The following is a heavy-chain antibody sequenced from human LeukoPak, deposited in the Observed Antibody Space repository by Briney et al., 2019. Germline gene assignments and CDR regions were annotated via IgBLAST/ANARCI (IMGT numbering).Heavy chain of an antibody. CDR2: IKQDGSEK. D-gene: IGHD6-13*01. CDR1: GFTFSSYW. CDR3: AKDISAAAGTSRFDY. V-gene: IGHV3-7*01. J-gene: IGHJ4*02. Sequence: GGSLRLSCAASGFTFSSYWMSWVRQAPGKGLEWVANIKQDGSEKYYVDSVKGRFTISRDNAKNSLYLQMNSLRAEDTAVYYCAKDISAAAGTSRFDYWGQGTLVTVSS.